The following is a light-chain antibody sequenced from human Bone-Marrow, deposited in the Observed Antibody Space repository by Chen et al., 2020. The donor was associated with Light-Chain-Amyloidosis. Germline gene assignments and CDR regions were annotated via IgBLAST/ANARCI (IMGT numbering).Light chain of an antibody. V-gene: IGKV3D-20*01. CDR1: QTVNGNS. Sequence: EIVLTQSPATLSLSPGDRATLSCEASQTVNGNSLAWYQQKPGLAPRLIIYDASTRAAGIPDRFSGSGSGTDFTLTISRLEPEDFAVYFCQQYHSSPWTFGLGTKVDIK. CDR3: QQYHSSPWT. CDR2: DAS. J-gene: IGKJ1*01.